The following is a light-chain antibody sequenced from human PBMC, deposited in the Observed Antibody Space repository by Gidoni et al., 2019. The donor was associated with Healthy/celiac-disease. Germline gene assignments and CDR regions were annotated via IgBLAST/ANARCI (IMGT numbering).Light chain of an antibody. J-gene: IGLJ1*01. CDR3: VLYMGSGIYV. CDR2: STN. CDR1: SGSVSPSYY. V-gene: IGLV8-61*01. Sequence: QTVVTQEPSFSVSPGGTVTLTCGLSSGSVSPSYYPSWYQQTPGQAPRTLIYSTNTRSSGNKAALTITGAQADDESDYYCVLYMGSGIYVFGTGTKVTVL.